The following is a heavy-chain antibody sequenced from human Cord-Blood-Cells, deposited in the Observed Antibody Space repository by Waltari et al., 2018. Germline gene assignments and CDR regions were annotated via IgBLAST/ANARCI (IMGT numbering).Heavy chain of an antibody. Sequence: QVQLVQSGAEVKKPGASVKVSCQASGYTFTSYAMHWVRQAPGQRLEWMGWINAGNGNTKYSQKFQGRVTITRDTSASTAYMELSSLRSEDTAVYYCARVVGAQPHDAFDIWGQGTMVTVSS. D-gene: IGHD1-26*01. V-gene: IGHV1-3*01. CDR2: INAGNGNT. CDR1: GYTFTSYA. J-gene: IGHJ3*02. CDR3: ARVVGAQPHDAFDI.